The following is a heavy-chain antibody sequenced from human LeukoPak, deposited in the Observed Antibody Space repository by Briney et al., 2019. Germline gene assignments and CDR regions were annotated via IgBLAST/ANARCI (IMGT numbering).Heavy chain of an antibody. Sequence: GGTLRLSCAASGFTFSSYGMHWVRQAPGKGLEWVAVISYDGSNKYYADSVKGRFTISRDNSKNTLYLQMNSLRAEGTAVYYCAKYYYAYYGTFDYWGQGNLVTVSS. D-gene: IGHD1-26*01. CDR1: GFTFSSYG. J-gene: IGHJ4*02. V-gene: IGHV3-30*18. CDR2: ISYDGSNK. CDR3: AKYYYAYYGTFDY.